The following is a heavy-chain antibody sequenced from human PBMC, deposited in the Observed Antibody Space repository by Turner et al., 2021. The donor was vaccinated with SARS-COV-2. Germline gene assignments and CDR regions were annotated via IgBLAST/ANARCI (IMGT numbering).Heavy chain of an antibody. J-gene: IGHJ4*01. V-gene: IGHV4-39*01. CDR2: IYYSGST. Sequence: LQQQEAAAGLVEKPSDTLPTSTISSGGTSSSSSYYWGWIRQPPGKGLGLIGNIYYSGSTYYNPSLKSRVTISVDTSKNQFSLKLSSVTAADTAVFYCARLMPQALYFSGMDYWGQGTMVTVSS. CDR1: GGTSSSSSYY. D-gene: IGHD2-8*01. CDR3: ARLMPQALYFSGMDY.